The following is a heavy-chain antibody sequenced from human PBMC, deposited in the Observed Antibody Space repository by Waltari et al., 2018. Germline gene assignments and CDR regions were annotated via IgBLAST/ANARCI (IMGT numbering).Heavy chain of an antibody. CDR3: ARANERANSGYDSAFDY. Sequence: QVQLVQSGAEVKKPGSSVKVSCKASGGTFSSYAISWVRQAPVQGLEWMGRIIPIFGTANYEQKFQGRVTITADKSTSTAYMELSSLRSEDTAVYYCARANERANSGYDSAFDYWGQGTLVTVSS. V-gene: IGHV1-69*08. D-gene: IGHD5-12*01. CDR2: IIPIFGTA. CDR1: GGTFSSYA. J-gene: IGHJ4*02.